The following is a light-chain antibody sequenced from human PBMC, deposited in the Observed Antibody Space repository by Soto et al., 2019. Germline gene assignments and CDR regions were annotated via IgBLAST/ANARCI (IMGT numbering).Light chain of an antibody. Sequence: QSALTQPPSASGSPGQSVTISCTGTSSDVGGYNYVSWYQQHPGKVPKLMIYEVTRRPSGVPDRFSGSKSGNTASLTVSGLQAEDEADYYCSSYAGSNYYVVFGGGTKLTVL. J-gene: IGLJ2*01. V-gene: IGLV2-8*01. CDR3: SSYAGSNYYVV. CDR1: SSDVGGYNY. CDR2: EVT.